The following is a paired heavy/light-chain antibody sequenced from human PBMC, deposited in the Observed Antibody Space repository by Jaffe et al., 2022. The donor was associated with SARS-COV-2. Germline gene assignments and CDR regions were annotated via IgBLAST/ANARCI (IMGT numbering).Light chain of an antibody. CDR3: QHYNNWPLLT. J-gene: IGKJ4*01. CDR2: DAS. CDR1: QSISSN. Sequence: EIVMTQSPATLSVSPGERATLSCRASQSISSNLAWYQQRPGQAPRLLIYDASTRATGIPARFSGSGSGTEFTLTISSLQSEDFAVYYCQHYNNWPLLTFGGGTKVEIK. V-gene: IGKV3-15*01.
Heavy chain of an antibody. Sequence: QITLKESGPTLVKPTQTLTLTCSFSGFSLTTSGMGVGWIRQPPGKALELLALIYWDEDKRYSPSLKSRLSITKDTSKNEVVITMTDMDPVDTATYFCAHILYYGSGRHCFHYWGQGTLVTVSS. V-gene: IGHV2-5*02. CDR3: AHILYYGSGRHCFHY. D-gene: IGHD3-10*01. CDR1: GFSLTTSGMG. CDR2: IYWDEDK. J-gene: IGHJ4*02.